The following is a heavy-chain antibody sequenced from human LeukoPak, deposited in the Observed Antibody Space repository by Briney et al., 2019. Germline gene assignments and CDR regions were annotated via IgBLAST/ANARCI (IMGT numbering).Heavy chain of an antibody. Sequence: PGGSLGLSCAASGFTFSSYGMHWVRQAPVKGLEWVAVISYDGSNKYYADSVKGRFTISRDNSKNTLYLQMNSLRAEDTAVYYCAALQRDWGQGTLVTVSS. CDR1: GFTFSSYG. J-gene: IGHJ4*02. CDR3: AALQRD. CDR2: ISYDGSNK. V-gene: IGHV3-30*03.